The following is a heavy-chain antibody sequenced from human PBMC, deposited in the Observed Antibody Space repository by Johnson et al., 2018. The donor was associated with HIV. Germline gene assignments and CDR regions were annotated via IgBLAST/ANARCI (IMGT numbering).Heavy chain of an antibody. CDR2: ISYDGSIQ. Sequence: VQLVESGGGVVQPGRSLRLSCAASGFTFSTYGMHWVRQAPGKGLEWVAVISYDGSIQYYADSVKGRFTISRDNSKNTLYLQINSLRAEDTAVFYCAKEHPDGGAFDIWGQGTLVTVSS. CDR3: AKEHPDGGAFDI. CDR1: GFTFSTYG. V-gene: IGHV3-30*18. D-gene: IGHD3-16*01. J-gene: IGHJ3*02.